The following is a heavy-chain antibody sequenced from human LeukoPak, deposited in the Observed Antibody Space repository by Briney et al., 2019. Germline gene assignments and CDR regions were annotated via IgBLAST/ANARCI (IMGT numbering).Heavy chain of an antibody. V-gene: IGHV3-30*04. J-gene: IGHJ4*02. Sequence: GGSLRLSCAASGFTFSSYAMHWVHQAPGKGLEWVAVISYDGSNKYYADSVKGRFTISRDNSKNTLYLQMNSLRAEDTAVYYCAREEAASSSWYYFDYWGQGTLVTVSS. D-gene: IGHD6-13*01. CDR2: ISYDGSNK. CDR3: AREEAASSSWYYFDY. CDR1: GFTFSSYA.